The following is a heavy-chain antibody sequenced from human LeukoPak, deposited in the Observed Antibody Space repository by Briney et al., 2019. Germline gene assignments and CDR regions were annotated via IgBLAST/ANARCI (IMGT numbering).Heavy chain of an antibody. Sequence: PGGSLRLSCAASGFTVSSNYMSWVRQAPGKGLEWVSIIYSGGSTYYADSVKGRFTISRDNSKNTLYLQMNSLRVEDTAVFYCARGSADHYDSSGYSLPDYWGQGTLVTVSS. V-gene: IGHV3-53*01. J-gene: IGHJ4*02. D-gene: IGHD3-22*01. CDR2: IYSGGST. CDR3: ARGSADHYDSSGYSLPDY. CDR1: GFTVSSNY.